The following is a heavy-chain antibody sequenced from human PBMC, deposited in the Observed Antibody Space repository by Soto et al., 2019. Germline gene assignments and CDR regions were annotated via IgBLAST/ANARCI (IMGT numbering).Heavy chain of an antibody. V-gene: IGHV1-58*02. D-gene: IGHD3-22*01. CDR3: AADYYYDSSGSHSPFDY. CDR1: GFTFTSPA. CDR2: IVVGSGNT. Sequence: ASVKVSCKASGFTFTSPAMQWVRQARGQRLEWIGWIVVGSGNTNYAQKFQERVTITRDMSTSTAYMELSSLRSEDTAVYYCAADYYYDSSGSHSPFDYWGQGTLVTVSS. J-gene: IGHJ4*02.